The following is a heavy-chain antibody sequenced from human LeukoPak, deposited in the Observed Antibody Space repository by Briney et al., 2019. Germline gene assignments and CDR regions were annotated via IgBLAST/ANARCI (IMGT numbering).Heavy chain of an antibody. CDR3: ARVEHSGSYSGY. Sequence: HPGRSLRLSCAASGFTFSSYAMHWVRQAPGKGLEWVAVISYDGSNKYYADSVKGRFTISRDNSKNTLYLQMNSLRAEDTAVYYCARVEHSGSYSGYWGQGTLVTVSS. J-gene: IGHJ4*02. V-gene: IGHV3-30-3*01. D-gene: IGHD1-26*01. CDR1: GFTFSSYA. CDR2: ISYDGSNK.